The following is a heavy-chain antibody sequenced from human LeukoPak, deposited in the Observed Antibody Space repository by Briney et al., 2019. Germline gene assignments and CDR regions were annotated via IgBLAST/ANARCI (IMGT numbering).Heavy chain of an antibody. V-gene: IGHV3-11*01. CDR1: GFTFSDYY. D-gene: IGHD5-12*01. CDR2: ISSSGSTI. J-gene: IGHJ4*02. CDR3: ARAQRGYSGYDPGDYFDY. Sequence: PGGSLRPSCAASGFTFSDYYMSWIRQAPGKGLEWVSYISSSGSTIYYADSVRGRFTISRDNAKNSLYLQMNSLRAEDTAVYYCARAQRGYSGYDPGDYFDYWGQGTLVTVSS.